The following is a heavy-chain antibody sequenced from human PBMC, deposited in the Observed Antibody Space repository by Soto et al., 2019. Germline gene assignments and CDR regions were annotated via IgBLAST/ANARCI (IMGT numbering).Heavy chain of an antibody. CDR2: IHSSGST. CDR1: GGSISSGGYY. V-gene: IGHV4-31*03. Sequence: SETLSLTCTVSGGSISSGGYYWSWIRQHPGKGLEWIGYIHSSGSTYYNPSLKSRVTISVDTSKNQFYMKLSSVTAADTAVFYFARGRPGVTMGPLPSTPALWRHGTLVTVSS. J-gene: IGHJ4*01. D-gene: IGHD3-10*01. CDR3: ARGRPGVTMGPLPSTPAL.